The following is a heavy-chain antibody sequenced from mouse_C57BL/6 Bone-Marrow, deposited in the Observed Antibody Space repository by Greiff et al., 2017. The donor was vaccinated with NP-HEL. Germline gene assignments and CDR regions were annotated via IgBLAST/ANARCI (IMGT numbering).Heavy chain of an antibody. Sequence: VKVVESGAELARPGASVKLSCKASGYTFTSYGISWVKQRTGQGLEWIGEIYPRSGNTYYNEKFKGKATLTADKSSSTAYMELRSLTSEDSAVYFCARGGTTVVATWYFDVWGTGTTVTVSS. CDR2: IYPRSGNT. D-gene: IGHD1-1*01. CDR1: GYTFTSYG. V-gene: IGHV1-81*01. CDR3: ARGGTTVVATWYFDV. J-gene: IGHJ1*03.